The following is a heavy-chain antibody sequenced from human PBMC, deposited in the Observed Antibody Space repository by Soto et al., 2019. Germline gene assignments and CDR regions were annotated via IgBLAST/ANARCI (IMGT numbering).Heavy chain of an antibody. CDR1: GGSISSGDYY. CDR3: ASSDRSGFGFDY. V-gene: IGHV4-30-4*01. CDR2: IYYSGST. J-gene: IGHJ4*02. D-gene: IGHD3-22*01. Sequence: PSETLSLACTVSGGSISSGDYYWSWIRQPPGKGLEWIGYIYYSGSTYYNPSLKSRVTISVDTSKNQFSLKLSSVTAADTAVYYCASSDRSGFGFDYWGQGTLVTVSS.